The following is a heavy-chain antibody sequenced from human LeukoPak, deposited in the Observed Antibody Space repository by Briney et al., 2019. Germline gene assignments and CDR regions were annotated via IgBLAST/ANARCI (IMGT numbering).Heavy chain of an antibody. CDR1: GYTFTSYA. D-gene: IGHD6-19*01. CDR2: ISADNGNT. V-gene: IGHV1-18*01. CDR3: ARDKTPAVAQYYFDY. Sequence: GDSVKVSCKASGYTFTSYAISWVRQAPGQGLEWMGWISADNGNTDYAQRFQGRVTMTTDTSTSTAYMELRSLRSDDTAVYYCARDKTPAVAQYYFDYWGQGTLVTVSS. J-gene: IGHJ4*02.